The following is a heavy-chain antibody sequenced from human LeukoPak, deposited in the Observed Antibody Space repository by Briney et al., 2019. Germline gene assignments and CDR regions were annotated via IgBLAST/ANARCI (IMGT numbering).Heavy chain of an antibody. CDR3: AKDNKPTGIFDY. Sequence: GGSLRLSCAASGFTFSSYAMSWVRQAPGKGLEWVSAISGSGGSTYYADSVKGRFTISRDNSKNRLYLQMNSLRAEDTAVYYCAKDNKPTGIFDYWGQGTLVTVSS. V-gene: IGHV3-23*01. CDR1: GFTFSSYA. CDR2: ISGSGGST. D-gene: IGHD1/OR15-1a*01. J-gene: IGHJ4*02.